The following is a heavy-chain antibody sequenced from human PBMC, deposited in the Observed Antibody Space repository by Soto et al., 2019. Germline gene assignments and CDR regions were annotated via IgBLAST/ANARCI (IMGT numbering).Heavy chain of an antibody. D-gene: IGHD3-22*01. V-gene: IGHV4-30-2*01. CDR1: GGSISSGGYS. Sequence: QLQLQESGSGLVKPSQTLSLTCAVSGGSISSGGYSWSWIRQPPGKGLEWIGYIYHSGSTYYNPSLKSRVTISVDRSKNQFSLKLSSVTAADMAVYYCARGNSSGYYDPYYFDYWGQGTLVTVSS. CDR2: IYHSGST. J-gene: IGHJ4*02. CDR3: ARGNSSGYYDPYYFDY.